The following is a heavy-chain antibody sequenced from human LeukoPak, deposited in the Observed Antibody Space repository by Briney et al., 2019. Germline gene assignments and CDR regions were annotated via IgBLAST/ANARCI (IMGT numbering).Heavy chain of an antibody. D-gene: IGHD2-15*01. J-gene: IGHJ4*02. CDR3: AALVAATLGDDY. Sequence: ASVKVSCKASGYTFTSYGISWVRQAPGQGLEWMGWISAYNGNTNYAQKLQGRVTMTTDTSTSTAYMELRSLRSEDTAVYYCAALVAATLGDDYWGQGTLVTVSS. V-gene: IGHV1-18*01. CDR2: ISAYNGNT. CDR1: GYTFTSYG.